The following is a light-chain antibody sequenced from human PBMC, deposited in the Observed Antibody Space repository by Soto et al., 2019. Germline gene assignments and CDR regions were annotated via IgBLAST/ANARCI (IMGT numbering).Light chain of an antibody. CDR2: RAS. J-gene: IGKJ4*01. CDR3: QQYDDYPLT. Sequence: DIHMTQSPSSLSASVGDRVIITYRASQDINNRLGWYQQKPEKARKSLIYRASNLQSGVPSRFIGSGSGTEFTLTINNLQPEDFATYFCQQYDDYPLTFGGGTKVEIK. CDR1: QDINNR. V-gene: IGKV1D-16*01.